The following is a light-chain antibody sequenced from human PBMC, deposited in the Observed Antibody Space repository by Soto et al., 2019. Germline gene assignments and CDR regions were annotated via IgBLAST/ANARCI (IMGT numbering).Light chain of an antibody. CDR3: CSYVGNSIPL. CDR1: SSDIGSFNL. J-gene: IGLJ2*01. CDR2: EGN. V-gene: IGLV2-23*01. Sequence: QSALTQPASVSGSPGQSITISCTGTSSDIGSFNLVSWYQHHPGKAPKLIIYEGNTRPSGVSNRFSGSKSGDTASLTISGLQAEDDADYYGCSYVGNSIPLFGGGTKLTVL.